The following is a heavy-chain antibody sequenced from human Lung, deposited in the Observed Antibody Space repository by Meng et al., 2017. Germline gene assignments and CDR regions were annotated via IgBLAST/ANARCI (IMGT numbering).Heavy chain of an antibody. V-gene: IGHV4-34*01. CDR3: SRGPTTMAHDFDY. J-gene: IGHJ4*02. Sequence: QVHLQSWGAGLLKPSETLALPCVVSGGSFSDYYWSWIRQPPGKGLEWIGEINHSGSTNYNPSLESRATISVDTSQNNLSLKLSSVTAADSAVFYCSRGPTTMAHDFDYWGQGTLVTVSS. CDR1: GGSFSDYY. D-gene: IGHD4-11*01. CDR2: INHSGST.